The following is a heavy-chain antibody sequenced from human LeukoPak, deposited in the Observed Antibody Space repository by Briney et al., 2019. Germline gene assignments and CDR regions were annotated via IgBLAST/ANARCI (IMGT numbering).Heavy chain of an antibody. D-gene: IGHD3-22*01. J-gene: IGHJ3*02. CDR3: ARVPYYYDSTDSGFDI. CDR2: IHTSGST. CDR1: GGSISSGSYY. Sequence: SETLSLTCTVSGGSISSGSYYWSWIRQPAGKGLEWIGRIHTSGSTNYNPSLKSRVTISIDTSKNQFSLKLSSVTAADTAVYYCARVPYYYDSTDSGFDIWGQGTMVTVSS. V-gene: IGHV4-61*02.